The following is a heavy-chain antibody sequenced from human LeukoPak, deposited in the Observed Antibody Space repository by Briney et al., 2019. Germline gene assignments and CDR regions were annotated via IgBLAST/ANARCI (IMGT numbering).Heavy chain of an antibody. J-gene: IGHJ5*02. D-gene: IGHD3-10*01. Sequence: PGGSLRLSCVVSGFNFDNFAMHWVRQPLGKGLEWVAVISHDGRTKYYADSMKGRITISRDNSKNTLYLQMNNLGADDTAIYYCAKDLTWFGELHVPWGQGSLVTVSS. CDR2: ISHDGRTK. V-gene: IGHV3-30*04. CDR1: GFNFDNFA. CDR3: AKDLTWFGELHVP.